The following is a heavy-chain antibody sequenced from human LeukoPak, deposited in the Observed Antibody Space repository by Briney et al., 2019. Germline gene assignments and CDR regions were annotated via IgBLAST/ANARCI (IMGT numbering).Heavy chain of an antibody. J-gene: IGHJ4*02. CDR3: AKSIVVVPAAMGVVRGALFDY. D-gene: IGHD2-2*01. CDR2: ISYDGSNK. CDR1: GFTFSSYA. V-gene: IGHV3-30-3*02. Sequence: GGSLRLSCAASGFTFSSYAMHWVRQAPGKGLEWVAVISYDGSNKYYADSVKGRFTISRDNSKNTLYPQMNSLRAEDTAVYYCAKSIVVVPAAMGVVRGALFDYWGQGTLVTVSS.